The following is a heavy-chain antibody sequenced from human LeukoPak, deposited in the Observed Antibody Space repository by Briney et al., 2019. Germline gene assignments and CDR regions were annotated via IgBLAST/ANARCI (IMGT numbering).Heavy chain of an antibody. CDR1: GGSFSGYY. V-gene: IGHV4-34*01. CDR2: INHSGST. D-gene: IGHD2-21*01. Sequence: PSETLSLTCAVYGGSFSGYYWSWIRQPPGKGLEWIGEINHSGSTNYNPSLKSRVTISVDTSKNQFSLKLSSVTAADTAVYYCAREDLWRRAFDIWGQGTVVTVSS. J-gene: IGHJ3*02. CDR3: AREDLWRRAFDI.